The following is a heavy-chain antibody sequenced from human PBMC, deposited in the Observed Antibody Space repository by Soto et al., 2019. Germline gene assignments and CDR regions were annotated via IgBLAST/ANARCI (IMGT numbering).Heavy chain of an antibody. V-gene: IGHV3-23*01. CDR1: GFTFENYA. J-gene: IGHJ6*02. CDR3: AKDSWAIFGVPAGEYYAMDV. Sequence: EVQLLESGGAPVQSGGSLSLSCVASGFTFENYAMSWVRQAPGTGLEWVSAISGSGGTTYYSDSVKGRFTISRDNSKNPVYLQMNDLRVEVAAEYFCAKDSWAIFGVPAGEYYAMDVWGQGTTVSVSS. D-gene: IGHD3-3*01. CDR2: ISGSGGTT.